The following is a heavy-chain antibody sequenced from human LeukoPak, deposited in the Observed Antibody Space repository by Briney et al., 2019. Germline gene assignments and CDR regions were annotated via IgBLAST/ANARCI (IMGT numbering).Heavy chain of an antibody. J-gene: IGHJ6*03. CDR1: GFTFSSYA. CDR3: ARDGRGYTHGYYYYMDV. V-gene: IGHV3-30*01. D-gene: IGHD5-18*01. CDR2: ISYDGSNK. Sequence: GGSLRLSCAASGFTFSSYAMHWVRQAPGKGLEWVAVISYDGSNKYYADSVKGRFTISRDNSKNTPYLQMNSLRAEDTAVYYCARDGRGYTHGYYYYMDVWGKGTTVTVSS.